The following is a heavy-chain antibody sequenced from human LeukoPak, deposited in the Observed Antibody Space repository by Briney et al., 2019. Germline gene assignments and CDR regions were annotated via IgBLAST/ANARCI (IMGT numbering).Heavy chain of an antibody. J-gene: IGHJ4*02. V-gene: IGHV3-7*01. CDR2: IKQDASER. D-gene: IGHD1-1*01. CDR3: ATPTAGTWHFDY. Sequence: GGSLRLSCAASGFTFSSYWMTWVRQAPGKGLEWVANIKQDASERYYVDSVKVCFTISRDNAKNSLYLQMNSLRAEDTAVYYCATPTAGTWHFDYWGQGTLVTVSS. CDR1: GFTFSSYW.